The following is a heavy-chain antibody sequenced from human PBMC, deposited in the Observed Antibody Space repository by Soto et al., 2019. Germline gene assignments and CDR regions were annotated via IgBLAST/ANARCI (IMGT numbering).Heavy chain of an antibody. Sequence: GGSLRLSCAASGFTFSSYGMHWVRQAPGKGLEWVAVISYDGSNKYYADSVKGRFTISRDNSKNTLYLQMNSLRAEDTAVYYCAKDNLYSSGGKRYYYGMDVWGQGTTVTVSS. J-gene: IGHJ6*02. D-gene: IGHD6-19*01. CDR2: ISYDGSNK. CDR3: AKDNLYSSGGKRYYYGMDV. V-gene: IGHV3-30*18. CDR1: GFTFSSYG.